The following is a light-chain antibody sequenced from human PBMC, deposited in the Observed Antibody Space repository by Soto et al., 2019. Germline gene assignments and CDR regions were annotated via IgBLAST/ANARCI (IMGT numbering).Light chain of an antibody. Sequence: QPVLTQPPSASGTPGQRVTISCSGSSSNVGTNHVNWYQQLPGTAPKLLIYSDNQRPSGVPDRFSCSKSGTSAALATSGLQSEDEDDYYCATRDERLSGRVFGGGTKLTVL. CDR2: SDN. CDR3: ATRDERLSGRV. J-gene: IGLJ3*02. CDR1: SSNVGTNH. V-gene: IGLV1-44*01.